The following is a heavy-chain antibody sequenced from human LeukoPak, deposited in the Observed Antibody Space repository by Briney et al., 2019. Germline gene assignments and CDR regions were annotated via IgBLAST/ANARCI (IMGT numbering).Heavy chain of an antibody. J-gene: IGHJ4*02. CDR1: GYTFTGYY. CDR2: INPNSAGT. D-gene: IGHD5-18*01. CDR3: AGRPDTAMVAIFDY. V-gene: IGHV1-2*02. Sequence: SVKVSCKASGYTFTGYYLHWVRQAPGQGLEWMGWINPNSAGTNYAQKFQGRVTMTGDTSISTAYMELSRLSSDDTAIYYCAGRPDTAMVAIFDYWGQGTLVTVSS.